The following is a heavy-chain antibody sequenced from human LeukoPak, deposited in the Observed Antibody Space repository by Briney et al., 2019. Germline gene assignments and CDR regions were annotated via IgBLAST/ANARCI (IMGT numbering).Heavy chain of an antibody. CDR2: INPNSGGT. CDR3: ARVPDPLYYDSSGYYRDAFDI. CDR1: GYTFSGYY. V-gene: IGHV1-2*02. Sequence: ASVKVSCKASGYTFSGYYMHWVRQAPGQGLEWMGWINPNSGGTNYAQKFQGRVTMTRDTSISTAYMELSRLRSDDTAVYYCARVPDPLYYDSSGYYRDAFDIWGQGTMVTVSS. J-gene: IGHJ3*02. D-gene: IGHD3-22*01.